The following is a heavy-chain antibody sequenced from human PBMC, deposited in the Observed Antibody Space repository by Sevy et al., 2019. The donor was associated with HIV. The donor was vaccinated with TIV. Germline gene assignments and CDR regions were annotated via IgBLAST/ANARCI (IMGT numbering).Heavy chain of an antibody. CDR3: ARDNFHDYGDYGLGE. CDR2: IYYSGST. CDR1: GGSISSYY. V-gene: IGHV4-59*01. J-gene: IGHJ4*02. D-gene: IGHD4-17*01. Sequence: SETLSLTCTVSGGSISSYYWSWIRQPPGKGLEWIAYIYYSGSTNYNPSLKSRVTISVDTSKNQFSLKLSSVTAADTAVYYCARDNFHDYGDYGLGEWGQGTLVTVSS.